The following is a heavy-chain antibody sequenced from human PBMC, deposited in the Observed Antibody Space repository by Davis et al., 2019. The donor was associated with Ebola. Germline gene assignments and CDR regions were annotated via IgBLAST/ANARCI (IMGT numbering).Heavy chain of an antibody. CDR2: IIPRFDTA. D-gene: IGHD3-10*01. J-gene: IGHJ5*02. Sequence: SVKVSCKVSGGTFSSYAISWVRQAPGQGLEWMGGIIPRFDTANYAQRFQGRVTITADESRSTAYMELSSLRSEDTAVYYCAKDRYYGNNPLYYESETWGQGTLVTVSS. V-gene: IGHV1-69*13. CDR1: GGTFSSYA. CDR3: AKDRYYGNNPLYYESET.